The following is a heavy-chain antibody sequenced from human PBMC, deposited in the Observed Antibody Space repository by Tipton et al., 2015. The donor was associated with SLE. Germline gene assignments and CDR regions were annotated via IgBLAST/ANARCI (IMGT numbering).Heavy chain of an antibody. J-gene: IGHJ5*02. CDR3: ASGGETGTHEDNWFDP. Sequence: TLSLTCAVYGGSFSDYYWSWIRQPPGKGLEWIGEIKHSGSTNYNPSPSLKSRLTISVDTSKKQFSLKLSSVTAADTAVYYCASGGETGTHEDNWFDPWGQGTLVTVSS. CDR1: GGSFSDYY. D-gene: IGHD3-16*01. V-gene: IGHV4-34*01. CDR2: IKHSGST.